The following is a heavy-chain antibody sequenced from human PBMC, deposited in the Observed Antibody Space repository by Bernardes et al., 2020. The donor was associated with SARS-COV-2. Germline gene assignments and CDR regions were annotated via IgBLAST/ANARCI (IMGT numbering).Heavy chain of an antibody. CDR3: ARGGQRGYSTHYYYGMDV. Sequence: SETLSLTCTVSGGSISSGGYYWSWIRQHPGKGLEWNGYIYYSGSTYYNPSLKSRVTISVDTSKNQFSLKLSSVTAADTAVYYCARGGQRGYSTHYYYGMDVWGQGTTVTVSS. CDR1: GGSISSGGYY. V-gene: IGHV4-31*03. D-gene: IGHD3-22*01. J-gene: IGHJ6*02. CDR2: IYYSGST.